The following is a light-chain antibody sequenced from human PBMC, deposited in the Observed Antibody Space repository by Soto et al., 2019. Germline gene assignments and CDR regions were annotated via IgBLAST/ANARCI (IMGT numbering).Light chain of an antibody. J-gene: IGKJ1*01. CDR1: QSVSGN. CDR2: GAS. V-gene: IGKV3-15*01. CDR3: QQYYYWPPWT. Sequence: ETVMTQSAATLSVSAGERATLSCRASQSVSGNLAWYQQKPGQPPRLLIYGASYRATGIPARFSGSGSGTEFTLTISGLQSEDFGVYYCQQYYYWPPWTFGQGTKVEIK.